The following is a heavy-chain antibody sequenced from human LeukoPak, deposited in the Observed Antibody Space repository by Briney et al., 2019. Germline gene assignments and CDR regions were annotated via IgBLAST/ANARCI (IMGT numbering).Heavy chain of an antibody. J-gene: IGHJ6*04. CDR2: ISSSGSTI. V-gene: IGHV3-48*03. Sequence: GGSLRLSCAASGSTFSSYAMNWVRQAPGKGLEWVSYISSSGSTIYYADSVKGRFTISRDNAKNSLYLQMNSLRAEDTAVYYCAELGITMIGGVWGKGTTVTISS. D-gene: IGHD3-10*02. CDR1: GSTFSSYA. CDR3: AELGITMIGGV.